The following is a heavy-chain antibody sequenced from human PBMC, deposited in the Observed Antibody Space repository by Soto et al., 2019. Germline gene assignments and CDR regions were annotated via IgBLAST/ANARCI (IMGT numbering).Heavy chain of an antibody. D-gene: IGHD3-10*01. J-gene: IGHJ4*02. V-gene: IGHV3-23*01. CDR2: ISGSGGST. CDR1: GFTFSSYA. CDR3: AKDPMDYGWGDLNSFDS. Sequence: GGSLRLSCAASGFTFSSYAMSWVRQAPGKGLEWVSAISGSGGSTYYADSVKGRFTISRDNSKNTLYLQMNSLRAEDTAVYYCAKDPMDYGWGDLNSFDSGGQGTLVTVSS.